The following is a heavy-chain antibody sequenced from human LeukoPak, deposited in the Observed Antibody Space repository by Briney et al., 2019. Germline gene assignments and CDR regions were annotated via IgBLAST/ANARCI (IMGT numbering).Heavy chain of an antibody. Sequence: GGSLTLSCAASGFTFSSNYMSWVRQAPGKGLEWVSVIYSGGSTYYSDSVKGRFTISRDNSNNTLYLQMNRLRAEDTAVYYCAGGYYGVDAFDTWGQGTMVTVSS. CDR3: AGGYYGVDAFDT. CDR1: GFTFSSNY. D-gene: IGHD3-3*01. J-gene: IGHJ3*02. CDR2: IYSGGST. V-gene: IGHV3-53*01.